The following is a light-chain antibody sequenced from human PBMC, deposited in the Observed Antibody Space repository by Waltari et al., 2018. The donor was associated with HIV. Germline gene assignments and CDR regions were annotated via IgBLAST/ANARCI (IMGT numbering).Light chain of an antibody. J-gene: IGLJ2*01. Sequence: QSALTQPPSASGSPGQSVSISCTGNNSDVGGYDYVSWYQQHPGKAPKLIIYAVTKRPSGVPVRFSGPKSGNPASLTVSALRAEDDSDYYCSSYAGNNNFVVFGGGTKLTVL. V-gene: IGLV2-8*01. CDR3: SSYAGNNNFVV. CDR2: AVT. CDR1: NSDVGGYDY.